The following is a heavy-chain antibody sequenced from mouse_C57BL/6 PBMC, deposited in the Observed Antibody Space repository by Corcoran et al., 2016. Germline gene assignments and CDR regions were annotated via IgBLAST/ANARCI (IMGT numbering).Heavy chain of an antibody. V-gene: IGHV14-1*01. CDR3: TTWAY. Sequence: VQLQQSEAELERPGASVKLSCTASGINIHDYSMNWVKQRPEQGLEWIGRIDPEDGDTEYAPKFQGKATMTADTSSNTAYLQLSSLTSEDTAVYYCTTWAYWGQGTLVTVSA. CDR1: GINIHDYS. J-gene: IGHJ3*01. CDR2: IDPEDGDT.